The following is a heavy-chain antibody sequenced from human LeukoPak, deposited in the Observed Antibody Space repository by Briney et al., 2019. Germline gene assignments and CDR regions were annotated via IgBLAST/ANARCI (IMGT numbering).Heavy chain of an antibody. V-gene: IGHV1-2*02. J-gene: IGHJ4*02. Sequence: ASVKVASKASGYTFTGYYMHWVRQAPGQGLEWMGWIYPNSGATKYAQKFQGRVTMTRDTSISTAYMELSRLRSDDTAVYYCGTLLSNGPFDYWGQGSLVTVSS. CDR2: IYPNSGAT. CDR3: GTLLSNGPFDY. CDR1: GYTFTGYY.